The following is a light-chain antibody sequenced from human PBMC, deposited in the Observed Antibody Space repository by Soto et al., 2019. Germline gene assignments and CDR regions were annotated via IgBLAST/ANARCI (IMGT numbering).Light chain of an antibody. J-gene: IGKJ4*01. CDR3: QQRSDWPLT. Sequence: EIVLTQSPATLSLSPGERATLSCRASQSVSSYLAWFQQKPGQAPRLLIYDASKRATGIPARFSGSGSGTEFTLTISSLEPEDFAVYYCQQRSDWPLTLGGGTKVEIK. CDR1: QSVSSY. CDR2: DAS. V-gene: IGKV3-11*01.